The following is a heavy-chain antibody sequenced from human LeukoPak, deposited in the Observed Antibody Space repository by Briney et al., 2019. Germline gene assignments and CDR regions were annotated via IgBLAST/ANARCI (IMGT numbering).Heavy chain of an antibody. CDR3: ARDLMVLWSGELLD. Sequence: PGGSLRLSCAASGFTFSSYAMHWVRQAPGKGLEWVAVISYDGSNKYYADSVKGRFTISRDNSKNTLYLQMNSLRAEDTAVYYCARDLMVLWSGELLDWGQGTLVTVSS. CDR2: ISYDGSNK. V-gene: IGHV3-30*04. J-gene: IGHJ4*02. D-gene: IGHD3-10*01. CDR1: GFTFSSYA.